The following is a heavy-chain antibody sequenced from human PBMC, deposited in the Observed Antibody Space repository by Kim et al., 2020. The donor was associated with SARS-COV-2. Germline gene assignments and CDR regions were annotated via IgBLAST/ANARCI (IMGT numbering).Heavy chain of an antibody. Sequence: GGSLRLSCAASGFTFSSYGMHWVRQAPGKGLEWVAVISYDGSNKYYADSVKGRFTISRDNSKNTLYLQMNSLRAEDTAVYYCARGRYYYDSSGYYYYWGQGTLVTVSS. D-gene: IGHD3-22*01. CDR3: ARGRYYYDSSGYYYY. CDR2: ISYDGSNK. V-gene: IGHV3-33*05. J-gene: IGHJ4*02. CDR1: GFTFSSYG.